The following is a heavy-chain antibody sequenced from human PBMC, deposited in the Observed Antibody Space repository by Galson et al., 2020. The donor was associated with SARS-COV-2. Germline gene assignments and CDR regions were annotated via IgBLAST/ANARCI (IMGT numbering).Heavy chain of an antibody. D-gene: IGHD6-25*01. J-gene: IGHJ4*02. CDR2: IKSKTDGGTT. CDR3: TTKEAAAPDY. Sequence: ELVGRIKSKTDGGTTDYGAPVKGRFTISSDDSKNTLYLQMNSLKTEDTAVYYCTTKEAAAPDYWGRGTLVNVSS. V-gene: IGHV3-15*01.